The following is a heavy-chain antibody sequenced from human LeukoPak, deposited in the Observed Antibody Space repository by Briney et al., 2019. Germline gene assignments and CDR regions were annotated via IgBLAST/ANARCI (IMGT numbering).Heavy chain of an antibody. V-gene: IGHV1-46*01. CDR1: GYTFTSYY. D-gene: IGHD6-19*01. Sequence: ASVKVSCKASGYTFTSYYMHWVRQAPGQGLEWMGIINPSGGSTSYAQKFQGRVTMTRDTSTSTVYMELSSLRSEDTAVYYSARGGSTSRGYSSGWYYFDYWGQGTLVTVSS. CDR2: INPSGGST. CDR3: ARGGSTSRGYSSGWYYFDY. J-gene: IGHJ4*02.